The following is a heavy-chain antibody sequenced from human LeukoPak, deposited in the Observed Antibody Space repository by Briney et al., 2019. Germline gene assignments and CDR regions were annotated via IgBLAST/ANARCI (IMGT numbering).Heavy chain of an antibody. D-gene: IGHD5-12*01. CDR3: AKLRTRYSGYDYVESIFDY. J-gene: IGHJ4*02. CDR1: GFTFSSYA. V-gene: IGHV3-23*01. Sequence: PGGSLRLSCAASGFTFSSYAMSWVRQAPGKGLEWVSAISGSGGSTYYADSVKGRFTISRDNSKNTLYLQMNSLRAEDTAVYYCAKLRTRYSGYDYVESIFDYWGQGTLVTVSS. CDR2: ISGSGGST.